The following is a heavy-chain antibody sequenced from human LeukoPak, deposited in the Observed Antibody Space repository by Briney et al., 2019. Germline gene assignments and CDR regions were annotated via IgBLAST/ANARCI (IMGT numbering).Heavy chain of an antibody. V-gene: IGHV3-7*04. CDR2: IKQDGSEK. Sequence: PGGSLRLSCAASGFTFSTYWMNWVRQAPGKGLEWVANIKQDGSEKYYEDSVKGRFTISRDNAKNSLYLQMNSLRAEDTAVYHCARGYCSSTSCYANWFDPWGQGTLVTVSS. J-gene: IGHJ5*02. CDR3: ARGYCSSTSCYANWFDP. CDR1: GFTFSTYW. D-gene: IGHD2-2*01.